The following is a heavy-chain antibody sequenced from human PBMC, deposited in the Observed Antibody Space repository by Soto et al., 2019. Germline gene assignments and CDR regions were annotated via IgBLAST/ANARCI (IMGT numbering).Heavy chain of an antibody. D-gene: IGHD5-12*01. J-gene: IGHJ4*02. V-gene: IGHV5-10-1*01. CDR1: GYSFTSFW. CDR2: IDPSDSYT. Sequence: XESLKISCKGSGYSFTSFWISWVRQMPGKGLEWMGRIDPSDSYTSYSPSFQGHVTISADRSISTAYLQWSSLKASDTAMYYCARLERYTGYELHFDYWGQGTQVTVSS. CDR3: ARLERYTGYELHFDY.